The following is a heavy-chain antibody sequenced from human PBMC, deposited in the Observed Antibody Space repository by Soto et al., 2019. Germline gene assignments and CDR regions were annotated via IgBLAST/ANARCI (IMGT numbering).Heavy chain of an antibody. D-gene: IGHD3-16*01. Sequence: SETLSLTCTVSGGSTSSDNYWSWIRQPPGKGLEWIGHIYYSGNTDYNPSLKSRVAISIDTSKNQFSLKLSSVTAADTAVCFCAREGGDSSDDLYCFDCWGQGSLVTVSS. CDR1: GGSTSSDNY. J-gene: IGHJ4*02. V-gene: IGHV4-30-4*01. CDR3: AREGGDSSDDLYCFDC. CDR2: IYYSGNT.